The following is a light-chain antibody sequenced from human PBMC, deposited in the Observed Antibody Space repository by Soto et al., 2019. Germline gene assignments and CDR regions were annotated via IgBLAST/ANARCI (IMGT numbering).Light chain of an antibody. J-gene: IGKJ4*01. V-gene: IGKV3-15*01. CDR3: QQYNNWPLVT. CDR1: QSVSTY. CDR2: GAS. Sequence: EIVMTQSPATLSVSPGERATLSCRASQSVSTYLAWYQQKPGQAPRLLIFGASTRATGIPARFSGSWSGSEFTLTISSLQSEDFAVYSCQQYNNWPLVTFGGGTKVEIK.